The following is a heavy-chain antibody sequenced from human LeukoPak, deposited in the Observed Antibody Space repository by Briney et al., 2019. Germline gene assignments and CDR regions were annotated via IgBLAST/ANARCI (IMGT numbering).Heavy chain of an antibody. CDR3: ASLPYYYDSSGYSPEYYFDY. V-gene: IGHV4-34*01. CDR2: INHSGST. Sequence: SETLSLTCAVYGGSFSGYYWSWIRQPPGKGLEWIGEINHSGSTNYNPSLKSRVTISEDTSKNQFSLKLSSVTAADTAVYYCASLPYYYDSSGYSPEYYFDYWGQGTLVTVSS. CDR1: GGSFSGYY. D-gene: IGHD3-22*01. J-gene: IGHJ4*02.